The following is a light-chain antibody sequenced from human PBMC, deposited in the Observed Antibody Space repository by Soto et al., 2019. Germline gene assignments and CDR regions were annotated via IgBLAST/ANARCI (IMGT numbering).Light chain of an antibody. CDR2: EGS. Sequence: QSVLTQPASVSGSPGQSITISCTGTSSDVGSYNLVSWYQQHPGKAPKLMIYEGSKRPSGVSNRFSGSKSGNTASLTISGLQAEDEADHYCCSYAGSSTFSYVFGTGTKVTVL. V-gene: IGLV2-23*03. CDR1: SSDVGSYNL. J-gene: IGLJ1*01. CDR3: CSYAGSSTFSYV.